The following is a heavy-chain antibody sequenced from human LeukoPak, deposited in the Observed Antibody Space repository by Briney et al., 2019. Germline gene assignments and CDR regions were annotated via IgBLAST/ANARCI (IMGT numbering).Heavy chain of an antibody. CDR1: GYTFTGFY. CDR3: ATGQRSSGWYER. D-gene: IGHD6-19*01. Sequence: ASVKVSCRASGYTFTGFYMHWVRQAPGQGLEWMGWINPNSGGTNYAQKFQGRVTMTRDTSISTAYMELSRLRSDGAAVYYCATGQRSSGWYERWGQGTLVTVSS. J-gene: IGHJ4*02. V-gene: IGHV1-2*02. CDR2: INPNSGGT.